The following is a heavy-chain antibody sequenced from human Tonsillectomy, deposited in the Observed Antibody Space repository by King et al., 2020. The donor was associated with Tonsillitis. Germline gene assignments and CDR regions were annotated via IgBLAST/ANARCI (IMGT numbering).Heavy chain of an antibody. CDR2: INPRGGTT. J-gene: IGHJ4*02. V-gene: IGHV1-46*03. CDR3: ARGGVADYYDNSGYYLAPVD. CDR1: GYTFTSYY. D-gene: IGHD3-22*01. Sequence: VQLVESGAEVMKPGASVKVSCKASGYTFTSYYIHWVRQAPGQGPEWVGMINPRGGTTTYPQKFQGRVTLTRDTSTTTVYMELGSLRSEDTALYYCARGGVADYYDNSGYYLAPVDWGQGTLVTVSS.